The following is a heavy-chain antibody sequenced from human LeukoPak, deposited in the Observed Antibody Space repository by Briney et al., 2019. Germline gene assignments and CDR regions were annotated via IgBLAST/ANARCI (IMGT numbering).Heavy chain of an antibody. CDR1: GGSISSGGYY. CDR2: IYYSGST. CDR3: ARDSGSGGKIDY. V-gene: IGHV4-31*03. J-gene: IGHJ4*02. Sequence: SETLSLTCTVSGGSISSGGYYWSWIRQHPGKGLEWIGYIYYSGSTYYNPSLKSRVTISVDTSKNQFSLKLSSVTAADTAVYYCARDSGSGGKIDYWAREPWSPSPQ. D-gene: IGHD2-15*01.